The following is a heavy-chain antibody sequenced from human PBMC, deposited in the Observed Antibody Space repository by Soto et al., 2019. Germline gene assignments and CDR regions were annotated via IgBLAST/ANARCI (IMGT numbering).Heavy chain of an antibody. CDR3: AKDGSHNFDY. D-gene: IGHD1-26*01. J-gene: IGHJ4*02. CDR2: LSYDGSNE. V-gene: IGHV3-30*18. Sequence: QAQLVESGGGVVQPGRSLRLSCAASGFTFSHYAMHWVRQAPGKGLEWVALLSYDGSNEYYADSVKARFTISRDNSKNTLYLQMNRLRAEDTAVYYCAKDGSHNFDYWGQGTLVTVSS. CDR1: GFTFSHYA.